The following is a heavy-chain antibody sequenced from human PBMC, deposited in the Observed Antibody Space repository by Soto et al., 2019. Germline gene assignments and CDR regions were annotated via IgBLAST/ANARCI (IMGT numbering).Heavy chain of an antibody. CDR2: FDPEDGET. CDR3: ATFIVVVPDATWSAFDI. D-gene: IGHD2-2*01. J-gene: IGHJ3*02. V-gene: IGHV1-24*01. Sequence: GASVKVSCKVPGYTLTELSMYCVHQAPGKGLEWMGGFDPEDGETIYAQKFQGRVTMTEDTSTDTAYMELSSLRSEDTAVYYCATFIVVVPDATWSAFDIWGQGTMVTVSS. CDR1: GYTLTELS.